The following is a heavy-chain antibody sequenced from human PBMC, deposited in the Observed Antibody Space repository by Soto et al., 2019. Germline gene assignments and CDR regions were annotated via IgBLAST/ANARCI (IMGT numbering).Heavy chain of an antibody. CDR2: IKQDGSEK. D-gene: IGHD2-2*01. CDR1: GFTFSSYW. Sequence: GGSLRLSCAASGFTFSSYWMSWVRQAPGKGLEWVANIKQDGSEKYYVDSVKGRFTISRDNAKNSLYLQMNSLRAEDTAVYYCARGLREDIVVVPAANLYYYYYMDVWGKGTTVTVSS. J-gene: IGHJ6*03. V-gene: IGHV3-7*01. CDR3: ARGLREDIVVVPAANLYYYYYMDV.